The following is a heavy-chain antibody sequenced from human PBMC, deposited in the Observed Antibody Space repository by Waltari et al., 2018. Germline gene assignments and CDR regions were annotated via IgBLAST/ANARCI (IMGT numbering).Heavy chain of an antibody. Sequence: EVQLVESGGGLVQPGGSLRLSCAASGFTFSRYWMHWVRQAPGKGLVGVSRINSDGSTTGYADSVKGRVTISRDNTKNTLSLQMNSLRDEDTAVYYCAVYLRSSPFDPWGQGTLVTVSS. CDR2: INSDGSTT. J-gene: IGHJ5*02. CDR1: GFTFSRYW. V-gene: IGHV3-74*01. CDR3: AVYLRSSPFDP. D-gene: IGHD5-12*01.